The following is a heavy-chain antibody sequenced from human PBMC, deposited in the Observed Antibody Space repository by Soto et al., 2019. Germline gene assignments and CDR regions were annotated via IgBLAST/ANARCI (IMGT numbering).Heavy chain of an antibody. V-gene: IGHV3-23*01. CDR3: AKDKVNGAFDL. D-gene: IGHD2-8*01. CDR2: FSGSDDST. J-gene: IGHJ3*01. CDR1: GFTFSVYA. Sequence: EVQLLESGGGLVQPGGSLRLSCAASGFTFSVYAMSWVRQAPGKGLEWVSTFSGSDDSTDYADSVKGRFTITRDNSKNTLYLQMSRLTAEDTAIDYCAKDKVNGAFDLWGQGTMVTVS.